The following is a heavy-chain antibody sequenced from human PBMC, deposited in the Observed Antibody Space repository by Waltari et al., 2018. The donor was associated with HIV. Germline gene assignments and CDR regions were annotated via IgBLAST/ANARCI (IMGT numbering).Heavy chain of an antibody. D-gene: IGHD3-16*01. CDR2: INSDGSST. V-gene: IGHV3-74*01. J-gene: IGHJ4*02. CDR1: GFTFSSYW. CDR3: ASLYNYVWGSPPPFDY. Sequence: EVQLVESGGGLVQPGGSLRLSCAASGFTFSSYWMHWVRQDPGKGLVWVSRINSDGSSTNYADSVKGRFTISRDNAKNTVYLQMNSLRAEDTALYYCASLYNYVWGSPPPFDYWGQGTLVTVSS.